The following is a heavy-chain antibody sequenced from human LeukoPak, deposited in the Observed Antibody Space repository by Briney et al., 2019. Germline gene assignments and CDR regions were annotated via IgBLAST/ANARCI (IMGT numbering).Heavy chain of an antibody. J-gene: IGHJ4*01. Sequence: ASVKVSCKASGGTFSSYAISWVRQAPGQGLEWMGWISAYNGNTNYAQKLQGRVTMTTDTSTSTAYMELRSLRSDDTAVYYCARVYSSSWYFLFDYGGQEPWSPSPQ. CDR1: GGTFSSYA. D-gene: IGHD6-13*01. CDR2: ISAYNGNT. CDR3: ARVYSSSWYFLFDY. V-gene: IGHV1-18*01.